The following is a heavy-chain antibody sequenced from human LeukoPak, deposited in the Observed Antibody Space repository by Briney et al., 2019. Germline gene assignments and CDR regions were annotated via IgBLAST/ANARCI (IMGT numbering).Heavy chain of an antibody. CDR2: MWYDGSNK. J-gene: IGHJ4*02. Sequence: PGGSLRLSCAASGFTFSSYGMHWVRQAPGKGLEWVAVMWYDGSNKYYADSVKGRFTISRDNSKNTLYLQMNSLRAEDTAVYYCARSPADYSNYYFDYWGQGTPVTVSS. D-gene: IGHD4-11*01. CDR3: ARSPADYSNYYFDY. V-gene: IGHV3-33*01. CDR1: GFTFSSYG.